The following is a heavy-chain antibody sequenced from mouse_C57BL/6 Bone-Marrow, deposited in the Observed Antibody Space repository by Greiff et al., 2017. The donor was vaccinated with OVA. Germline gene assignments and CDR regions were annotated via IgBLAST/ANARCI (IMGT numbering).Heavy chain of an antibody. V-gene: IGHV1-82*01. CDR2: IYPGDGDT. D-gene: IGHD4-1*01. CDR3: ARLGLGVLDD. CDR1: GYAFSSSW. Sequence: VMLVESGPELVKPGASVKISCKASGYAFSSSWMNWVKQRPGKGLEWIGRIYPGDGDTDYNGKFKGKATLTADKSSSTAYMQLSSLTSEDAAVYFCARLGLGVLDDWGQGTTLTVAS. J-gene: IGHJ2*01.